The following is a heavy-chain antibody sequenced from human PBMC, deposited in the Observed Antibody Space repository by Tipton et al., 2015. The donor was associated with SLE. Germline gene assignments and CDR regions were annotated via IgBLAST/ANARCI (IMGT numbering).Heavy chain of an antibody. V-gene: IGHV4-31*03. J-gene: IGHJ4*02. CDR2: IHDSGAT. CDR1: GYSISRGYF. Sequence: TLSLTCTVSGYSISRGYFWAWIRPHPGKGLEWLGYIHDSGATFYNPSLRSRSAISVDTSQNQFSLRLTSATAADTAIYYCARHPGASFDFWGQGILVTVSS. CDR3: ARHPGASFDF.